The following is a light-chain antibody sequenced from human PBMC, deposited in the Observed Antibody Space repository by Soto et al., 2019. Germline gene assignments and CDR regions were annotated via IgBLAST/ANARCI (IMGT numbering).Light chain of an antibody. J-gene: IGLJ1*01. CDR1: SSDVGGYNY. CDR3: SSYTSSRAYV. V-gene: IGLV2-14*01. CDR2: EVS. Sequence: QSVLTQPASVSGSPGQSITISCTGTSSDVGGYNYVSWYQQQSGKAPKLMINEVSNRPSGVSNRFSGSKSGNKASLTISGLQAEDEADYYCSSYTSSRAYVFGIGNKVTVL.